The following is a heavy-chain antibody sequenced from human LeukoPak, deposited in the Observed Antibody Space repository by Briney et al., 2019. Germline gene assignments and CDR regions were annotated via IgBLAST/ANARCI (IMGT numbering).Heavy chain of an antibody. CDR3: AKSNYDILTGYKITYYYYMDV. CDR2: ISYDGSNK. Sequence: PGGSLRLSCAASGFTFSSYGMHWVRQAPGKGLEWVAVISYDGSNKYYADSVKGRFTISRDNSKNTLYLQMNSLRAEDTAVYYCAKSNYDILTGYKITYYYYMDVWGKGTTVTVSS. V-gene: IGHV3-30*18. D-gene: IGHD3-9*01. CDR1: GFTFSSYG. J-gene: IGHJ6*03.